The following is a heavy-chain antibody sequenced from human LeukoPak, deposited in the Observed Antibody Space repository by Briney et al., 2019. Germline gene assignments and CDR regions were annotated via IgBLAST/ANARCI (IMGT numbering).Heavy chain of an antibody. CDR3: ARINRVYYSMDV. J-gene: IGHJ6*02. CDR1: GFTFSSYA. CDR2: ISYDGSNR. V-gene: IGHV3-30*04. Sequence: GGALRLSCAASGFTFSSYAMHWVRKAPGKGLEWVAVISYDGSNRYYADSVKGRFTISRDNSKNTLYLQMNSLRAEDTAVYYCARINRVYYSMDVWGQGTTVTVSS.